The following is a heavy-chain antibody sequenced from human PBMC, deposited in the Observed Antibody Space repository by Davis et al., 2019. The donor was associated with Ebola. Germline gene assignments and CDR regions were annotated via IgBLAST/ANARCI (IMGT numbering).Heavy chain of an antibody. Sequence: GESLKISCSASGFTFSSYAMHWVRQAPGKGLEYVSAISSNGGSTYYADSVKGRFTISRDNSKNTLSLQMNSLRVEDTAVYYCARDGLNYDILTDDYIHPYYYGMDVWGKGTAVTVPS. J-gene: IGHJ6*04. CDR2: ISSNGGST. CDR3: ARDGLNYDILTDDYIHPYYYGMDV. CDR1: GFTFSSYA. D-gene: IGHD3-9*01. V-gene: IGHV3-64*04.